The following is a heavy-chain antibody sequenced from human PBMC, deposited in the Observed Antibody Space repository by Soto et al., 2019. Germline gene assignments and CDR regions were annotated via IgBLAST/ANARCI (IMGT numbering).Heavy chain of an antibody. CDR1: GFTFTSSA. CDR3: AADGHYYYYGMDV. CDR2: IVVGSGNT. Sequence: QKQLVQSGPEVKKPGTSVKVSCKASGFTFTSSAVQWVRQAPGQRLEWIGWIVVGSGNTNYAQKFQERVTITRDMSTSTAYMELSSLRSEDTAVYYCAADGHYYYYGMDVWGQGTTVTVSS. V-gene: IGHV1-58*01. J-gene: IGHJ6*02.